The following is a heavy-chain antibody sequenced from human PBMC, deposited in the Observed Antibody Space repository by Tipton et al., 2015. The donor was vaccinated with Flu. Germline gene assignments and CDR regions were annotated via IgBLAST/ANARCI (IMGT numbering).Heavy chain of an antibody. D-gene: IGHD1-26*01. Sequence: LRLSCTVSGGSISSSSYYWGWIRQPPGKGLEWIGSIYYSGSTYYNPSLKSRVTISVDTSKNQFSLKLSSVTAADTAVYYCARTFSGSYPLYYYYGMDVWGQGTTVTVSS. J-gene: IGHJ6*02. CDR1: GGSISSSSYY. V-gene: IGHV4-39*07. CDR2: IYYSGST. CDR3: ARTFSGSYPLYYYYGMDV.